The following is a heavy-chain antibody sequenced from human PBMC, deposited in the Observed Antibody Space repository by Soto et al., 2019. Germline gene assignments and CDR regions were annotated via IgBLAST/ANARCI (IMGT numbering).Heavy chain of an antibody. D-gene: IGHD3-16*01. V-gene: IGHV3-23*01. CDR3: ARGRDYLGGDFDY. Sequence: EVQLLESGGGLIQPGGSLRLSCAASGFTFSSYAMNWVRQAPGQGLEWVSTISGGGGGTDYADSAKGRFIISRDNSKNTLYLQMNSLRAEDTAVYYCARGRDYLGGDFDYWGQGTLVTVSS. CDR2: ISGGGGGT. J-gene: IGHJ4*02. CDR1: GFTFSSYA.